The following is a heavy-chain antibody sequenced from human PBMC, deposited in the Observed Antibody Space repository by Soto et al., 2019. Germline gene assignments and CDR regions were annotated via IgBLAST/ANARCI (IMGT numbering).Heavy chain of an antibody. CDR3: ARLVAVARSSSLYPGFFDS. V-gene: IGHV4-39*01. D-gene: IGHD2-15*01. CDR2: FYYSGST. Sequence: NPSETLSLTCAVSGGSISNSNFYWGWIRQPPGKGLEWIGTFYYSGSTYYNPSLKSRVTISVDTSKSQFSLKLSSVTAADTAVYYCARLVAVARSSSLYPGFFDSWGQGTLVTVSS. J-gene: IGHJ4*02. CDR1: GGSISNSNFY.